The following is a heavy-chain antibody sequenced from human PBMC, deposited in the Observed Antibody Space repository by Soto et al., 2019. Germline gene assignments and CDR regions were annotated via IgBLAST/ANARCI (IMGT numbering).Heavy chain of an antibody. Sequence: GASVKVSCKASGYTFTGYYMHWVRQAPGQGLEWMGWINPNSGGTNYAQKFQGWVTMTRDTSISTAYMELSRLRPDDTAVYYCAILLGYCSSTSCSADYGMDVWGQGTTVTVSS. V-gene: IGHV1-2*04. D-gene: IGHD2-2*01. CDR2: INPNSGGT. CDR1: GYTFTGYY. J-gene: IGHJ6*02. CDR3: AILLGYCSSTSCSADYGMDV.